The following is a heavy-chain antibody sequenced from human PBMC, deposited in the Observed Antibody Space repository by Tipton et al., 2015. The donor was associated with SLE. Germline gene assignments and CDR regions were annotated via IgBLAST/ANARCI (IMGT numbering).Heavy chain of an antibody. V-gene: IGHV4-34*01. CDR1: SGSFSDYW. CDR3: ASGAYGSDNSYLGGWFDP. D-gene: IGHD3-10*01. J-gene: IGHJ5*02. CDR2: INHRGST. Sequence: TLSLTCAAYSGSFSDYWWGWIRQPPGKGLEWIGEINHRGSTNYNPSLKSRVALSVDTSKNQFSLKLRSVTAADTAVYYCASGAYGSDNSYLGGWFDPWGQGTPVTVSS.